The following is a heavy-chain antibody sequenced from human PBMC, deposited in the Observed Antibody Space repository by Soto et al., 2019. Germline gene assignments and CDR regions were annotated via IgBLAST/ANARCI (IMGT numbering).Heavy chain of an antibody. V-gene: IGHV4-30-4*01. Sequence: QVQLQESGPGLVKPSQTLSLTCTVSGGSISSGDYYWSWIRQPPGKGLEWIGYIYYSGSTYYNPPLRSRFTISVDTSKNQFSLKLSSVTAAATAVYYCARGAAVRGGNWFDPWGQGTLVTVSS. CDR3: ARGAAVRGGNWFDP. CDR1: GGSISSGDYY. J-gene: IGHJ5*02. CDR2: IYYSGST. D-gene: IGHD3-10*01.